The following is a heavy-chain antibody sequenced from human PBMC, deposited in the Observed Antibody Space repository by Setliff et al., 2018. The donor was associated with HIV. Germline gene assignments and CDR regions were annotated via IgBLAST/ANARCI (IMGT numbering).Heavy chain of an antibody. CDR2: IDQHGSER. J-gene: IGHJ4*02. CDR1: EFTNFW. Sequence: GGSLRLSCSASEFTNFWMAWVRQAPGKGLEWVANIDQHGSERYYADSVKGRFTISRDNSKNTLYLQMNSLRAEDTAVYYCTKNLYRSPWSPLDYWGQGTLVTVSS. V-gene: IGHV3-7*01. CDR3: TKNLYRSPWSPLDY. D-gene: IGHD6-19*01.